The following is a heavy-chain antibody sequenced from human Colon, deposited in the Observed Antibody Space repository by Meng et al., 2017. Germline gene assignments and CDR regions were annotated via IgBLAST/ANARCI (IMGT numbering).Heavy chain of an antibody. D-gene: IGHD3-16*01. V-gene: IGHV4-30-2*06. CDR3: ARGYRGSTYFAY. CDR1: GDSVTTTLSS. CDR2: IYDNGYT. Sequence: LQLQEAGSRLVQPSQTLSLTCAVSGDSVTTTLSSWSWIRQSPGKGLEWIGNIYDNGYTYYSPSLRSRVTISVDRSNNQFSLNLNSVTAADTAVYFCARGYRGSTYFAYWGQGILVTVSS. J-gene: IGHJ4*02.